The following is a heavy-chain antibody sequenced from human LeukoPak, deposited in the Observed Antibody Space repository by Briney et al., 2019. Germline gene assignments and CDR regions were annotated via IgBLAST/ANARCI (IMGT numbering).Heavy chain of an antibody. J-gene: IGHJ4*02. V-gene: IGHV1-3*04. CDR1: GYTFTTYA. D-gene: IGHD3-9*01. CDR3: ARDHRGILTGSIDY. Sequence: GASVKVSCKASGYTFTTYAIHWVRQAPGQRLEWLGWINTGNGDTRYSQTFQGRVTITRDTSTSTVYMELSSLRSDDTAVYYCARDHRGILTGSIDYWGQGTLVTVSS. CDR2: INTGNGDT.